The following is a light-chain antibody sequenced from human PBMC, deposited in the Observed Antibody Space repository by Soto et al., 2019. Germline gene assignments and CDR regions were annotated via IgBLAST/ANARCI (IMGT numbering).Light chain of an antibody. CDR1: RSVSSY. CDR3: QHRMNWPLT. CDR2: DAS. V-gene: IGKV3-11*01. Sequence: EIVLTQSTATLSLSPGERATLSCRASRSVSSYLLWYQQKPGQTPRLLIYDASNRATGIPARFSGSGSETDFTLTISSLEPEDFAVYYCQHRMNWPLTFGQGTRLDIK. J-gene: IGKJ5*01.